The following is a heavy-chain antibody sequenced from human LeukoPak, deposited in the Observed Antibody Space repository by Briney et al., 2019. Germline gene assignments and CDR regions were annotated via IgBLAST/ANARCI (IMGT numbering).Heavy chain of an antibody. Sequence: AGGSLRLSCAASGFTFSDYYMSWIRQAPGKGLEWVSYISSSSSYTNYADSVKGRFTISRDNAKNSLYLQMNSLRAEDTAVYYCARAPHYSNYGPYYYGMDVWGQGTTVTVSS. CDR3: ARAPHYSNYGPYYYGMDV. V-gene: IGHV3-11*06. J-gene: IGHJ6*02. D-gene: IGHD4-11*01. CDR1: GFTFSDYY. CDR2: ISSSSSYT.